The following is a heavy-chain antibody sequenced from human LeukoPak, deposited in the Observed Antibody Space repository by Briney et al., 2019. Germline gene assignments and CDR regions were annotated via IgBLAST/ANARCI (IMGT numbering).Heavy chain of an antibody. CDR3: VRGYCSSTSCFHSIFDF. D-gene: IGHD2-2*01. Sequence: GGSLRLSCAASGLTFSNYWMNWVRRAPGKGLEWLANIKQDGGEKYYVDSVKGRFTISRDNAKNSLYLQMNSLRAEDTAVYYCVRGYCSSTSCFHSIFDFWGQGTLVTVSS. J-gene: IGHJ4*02. V-gene: IGHV3-7*04. CDR1: GLTFSNYW. CDR2: IKQDGGEK.